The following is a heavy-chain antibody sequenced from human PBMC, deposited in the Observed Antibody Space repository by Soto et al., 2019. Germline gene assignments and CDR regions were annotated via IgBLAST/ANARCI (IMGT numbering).Heavy chain of an antibody. Sequence: SETLSLTCTVSGGSISSGGYYWSWIRQHPGKGLEWIGYIYYSGSTYYNPSLKSRVTISVDTSKNQFSLKLSSVTAADTAVYYCAKTGPGSYLSLDYWGQGTLVTVSS. CDR1: GGSISSGGYY. D-gene: IGHD1-26*01. V-gene: IGHV4-31*03. CDR3: AKTGPGSYLSLDY. CDR2: IYYSGST. J-gene: IGHJ4*02.